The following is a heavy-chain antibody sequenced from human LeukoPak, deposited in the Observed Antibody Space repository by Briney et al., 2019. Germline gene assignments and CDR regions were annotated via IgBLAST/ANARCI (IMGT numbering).Heavy chain of an antibody. CDR3: ARGKQLVRSVYYYGMDV. J-gene: IGHJ6*02. D-gene: IGHD6-6*01. V-gene: IGHV1-18*01. CDR2: ISAYNGNT. CDR1: GYTFTSYG. Sequence: WASVKVSCKASGYTFTSYGISWVRQAPGQGLEWMGWISAYNGNTNYAQKLQGRVTMTTDTSTSTAYMELRSLRSDDTAVYYCARGKQLVRSVYYYGMDVWGQGTTVTVSS.